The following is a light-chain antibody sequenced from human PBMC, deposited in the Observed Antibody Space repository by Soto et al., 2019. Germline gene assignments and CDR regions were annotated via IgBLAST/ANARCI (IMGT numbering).Light chain of an antibody. J-gene: IGLJ1*01. CDR2: DVS. Sequence: QSALTQPRSVSGSPGQSVTISCTGTSSDVGGYNYVSWYQQHPGKAPKLMIYDVSKRPSGVPDRCSGSKSGNTASLNISGLQAEDEADYCCCSYAGSYTHVFGPGTKLTVL. CDR1: SSDVGGYNY. V-gene: IGLV2-11*01. CDR3: CSYAGSYTHV.